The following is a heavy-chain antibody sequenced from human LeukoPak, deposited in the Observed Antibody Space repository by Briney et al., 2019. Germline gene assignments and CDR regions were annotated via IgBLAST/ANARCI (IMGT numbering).Heavy chain of an antibody. CDR1: GFTFSTYW. V-gene: IGHV3-74*01. D-gene: IGHD6-13*01. CDR3: ARFIAAPYYFDY. CDR2: ISSDGANA. Sequence: PGGSLRLSCAASGFTFSTYWMHWVRQVPGKGLVWVSRISSDGANANYADSVKGRFTISRDNARNTLYLQMNSLRAEDTAVYYCARFIAAPYYFDYWGRGTLVTVSS. J-gene: IGHJ4*02.